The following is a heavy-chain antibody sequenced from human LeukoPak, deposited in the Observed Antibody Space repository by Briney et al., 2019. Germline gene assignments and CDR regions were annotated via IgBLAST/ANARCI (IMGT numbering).Heavy chain of an antibody. CDR2: IFHSGST. D-gene: IGHD3-22*01. V-gene: IGHV4-38-2*02. Sequence: SETLSLTCTVSGYSISSGYYWGWIRQPPGKGLEWIGSIFHSGSTYYNPSLKSRVTISVDTSKNQFSLKLSSVTAADTAVYYCARANYYDSSGYSRGAFDIWGQGTMVTVSS. J-gene: IGHJ3*02. CDR3: ARANYYDSSGYSRGAFDI. CDR1: GYSISSGYY.